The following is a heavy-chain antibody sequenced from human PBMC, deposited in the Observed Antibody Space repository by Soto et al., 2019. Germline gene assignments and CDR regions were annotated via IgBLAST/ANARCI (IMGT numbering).Heavy chain of an antibody. J-gene: IGHJ1*01. CDR2: IGGSSYT. CDR3: ARGSVAANVIPPAMAFQP. V-gene: IGHV3-11*05. D-gene: IGHD2-21*01. Sequence: GGSPRLSSAPSPFNFSDYYMSWIRQSPGEGLECISYIGGSSYTKYADSVKGRFTISRDNAKNSLYLQMNSLRAEDTAMYYCARGSVAANVIPPAMAFQPWGQGPLVT. CDR1: PFNFSDYY.